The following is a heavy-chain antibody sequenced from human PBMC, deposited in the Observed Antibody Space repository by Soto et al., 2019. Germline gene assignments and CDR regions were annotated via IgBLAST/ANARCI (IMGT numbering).Heavy chain of an antibody. V-gene: IGHV3-30*18. CDR2: VSFDGSHK. CDR3: AKLGDAVSGYFDF. J-gene: IGHJ5*01. Sequence: GGSLRLSCAASGFTFSSYAIHWVRQAPGKGLEWVADVSFDGSHKTYAVPVRGRFTISRDNSKKTVYLQMNSLRAEDTALYYCAKLGDAVSGYFDFWGHVTQVTVSS. D-gene: IGHD3-3*01. CDR1: GFTFSSYA.